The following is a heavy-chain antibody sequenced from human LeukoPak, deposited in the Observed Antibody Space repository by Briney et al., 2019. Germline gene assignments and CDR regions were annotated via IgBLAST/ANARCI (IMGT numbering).Heavy chain of an antibody. Sequence: SETLSLTCTVSGGSISGYFWSWIRQPAGKGLEWIGRIYATGTTNYNPSLKSRVTISVDTSKNQFSLKLSSVTAADTAVYYCARVTPRRKSFYYDILTGPPGDWFDPWGQGTLVTVSS. CDR1: GGSISGYF. CDR2: IYATGTT. CDR3: ARVTPRRKSFYYDILTGPPGDWFDP. D-gene: IGHD3-9*01. J-gene: IGHJ5*02. V-gene: IGHV4-4*07.